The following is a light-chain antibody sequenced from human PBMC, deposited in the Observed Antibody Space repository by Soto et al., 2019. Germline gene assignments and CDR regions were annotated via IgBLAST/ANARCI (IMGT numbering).Light chain of an antibody. CDR1: QGISSY. V-gene: IGKV1-9*01. CDR3: QQLNSYPPMYT. CDR2: AAS. J-gene: IGKJ2*01. Sequence: IQLTQSPSSLSASVGDRVTITCRASQGISSYLAWYQQKPGKAPKLLIYAASTLQSGVPSRFSGSGSGTDFTLTISSLQPEDFATYYCQQLNSYPPMYTFGQGTKLGIK.